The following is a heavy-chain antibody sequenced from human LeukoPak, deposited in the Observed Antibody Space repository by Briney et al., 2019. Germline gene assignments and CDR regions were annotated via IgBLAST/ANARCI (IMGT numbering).Heavy chain of an antibody. D-gene: IGHD3-22*01. Sequence: GGSLRLSCAASGFTFSSYSMNWVRQAPGEGLEWVSSISSSSSYIYYADSVKGRFTISRDNAKNSLYLQMNSLRAEDTAVYYCARDDPYYYDSSGYCDYWGQGTLVTVSS. CDR2: ISSSSSYI. V-gene: IGHV3-21*01. CDR1: GFTFSSYS. CDR3: ARDDPYYYDSSGYCDY. J-gene: IGHJ4*02.